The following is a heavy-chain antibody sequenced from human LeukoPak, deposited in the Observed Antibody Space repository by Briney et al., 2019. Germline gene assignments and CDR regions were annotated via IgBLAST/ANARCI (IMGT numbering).Heavy chain of an antibody. CDR3: ARMYDSSGYYYPFDY. V-gene: IGHV4-59*08. D-gene: IGHD3-22*01. Sequence: SETLSLTCTVSGGSISSYYWSWIRQPPGKGLEWIGYIYYTGSTNYNPSLKSRVTISVDTSKNHFSLKLSSVTAADTAVYYCARMYDSSGYYYPFDYWGQGTLVTVSS. J-gene: IGHJ4*02. CDR1: GGSISSYY. CDR2: IYYTGST.